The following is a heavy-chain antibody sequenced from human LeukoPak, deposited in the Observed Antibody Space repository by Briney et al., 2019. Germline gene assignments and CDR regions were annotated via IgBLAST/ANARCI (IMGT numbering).Heavy chain of an antibody. J-gene: IGHJ4*02. V-gene: IGHV3-30*18. CDR1: GFTFSSYG. Sequence: QPGRSLRLSCAASGFTFSSYGMHWVRQAPGKGLEWVAVISYDGSNKYYADSVKGRFTISRDNSKNTLYLQMNSLRAEDTAVYYCAKGYYDSSGYRRGKDYFDYWGQGTLVTVSS. CDR3: AKGYYDSSGYRRGKDYFDY. D-gene: IGHD3-22*01. CDR2: ISYDGSNK.